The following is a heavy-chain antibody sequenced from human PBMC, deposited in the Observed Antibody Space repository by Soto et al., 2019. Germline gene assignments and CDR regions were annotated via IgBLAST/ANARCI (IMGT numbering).Heavy chain of an antibody. Sequence: YLNTSCKASGYSFTSNWIACVRQMPGKGLDWMGIIFPGDSDTRYSPSFQGQVTISADKSVRTAYLQWSSRKASDTAIYYCARQPPFGSSSAWLDTWCQGTPVHVSS. D-gene: IGHD6-6*01. CDR1: GYSFTSNW. V-gene: IGHV5-51*01. J-gene: IGHJ5*02. CDR3: ARQPPFGSSSAWLDT. CDR2: IFPGDSDT.